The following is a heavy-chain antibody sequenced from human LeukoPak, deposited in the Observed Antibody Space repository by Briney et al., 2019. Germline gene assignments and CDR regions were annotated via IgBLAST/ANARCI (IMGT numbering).Heavy chain of an antibody. V-gene: IGHV3-66*01. CDR1: GFTVGSNY. Sequence: GGSLRLSCAASGFTVGSNYMSWVRQAPGKGLEWVSVIYSGGSTYYADSVKGRFTISRDNSKNTLYLQMNSLRAEDTAVYYCAAPQRSSGYYSPTFDYWGQGTLVTVSS. D-gene: IGHD3-22*01. CDR2: IYSGGST. CDR3: AAPQRSSGYYSPTFDY. J-gene: IGHJ4*02.